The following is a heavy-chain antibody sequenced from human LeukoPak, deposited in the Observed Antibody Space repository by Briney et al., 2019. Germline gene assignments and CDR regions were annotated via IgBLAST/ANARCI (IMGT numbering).Heavy chain of an antibody. Sequence: GGSLRLSCCVSGFTVSTHYMRWGRPAPGEGLEWVSTIYVGGRTYYADSVKGRCAHSRDSSKNTLYFQMNSLRAEDTAVYYCATTIPYGSGRQRPGKYYFDYWGQGTLVTVSS. CDR3: ATTIPYGSGRQRPGKYYFDY. CDR2: IYVGGRT. CDR1: GFTVSTHY. D-gene: IGHD3-10*01. J-gene: IGHJ4*02. V-gene: IGHV3-53*01.